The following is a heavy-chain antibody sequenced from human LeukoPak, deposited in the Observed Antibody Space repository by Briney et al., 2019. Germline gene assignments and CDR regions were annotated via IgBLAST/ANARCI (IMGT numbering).Heavy chain of an antibody. V-gene: IGHV4-34*01. CDR3: ARGYDILTGPPYYDSSGILGG. CDR1: GGSFSCYY. Sequence: PSETLSLTCAVYGGSFSCYYWSWIRQPPGKGLEWIGEINHSGSTNYNPSLKSRVTISVDTPKNQFSLKLSSVTAADTAVYYCARGYDILTGPPYYDSSGILGGWGQGTLVTVSS. J-gene: IGHJ4*02. CDR2: INHSGST. D-gene: IGHD3-22*01.